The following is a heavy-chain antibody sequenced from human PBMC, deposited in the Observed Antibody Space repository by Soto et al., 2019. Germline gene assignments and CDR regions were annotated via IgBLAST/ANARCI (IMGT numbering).Heavy chain of an antibody. CDR2: ISYDGSNK. CDR1: GFTFSSNA. CDR3: ASSKMATITHFDY. V-gene: IGHV3-30-3*01. Sequence: SLTRSCASRGFTFSSNAMHWVRQAPGKGLEWVAVISYDGSNKYYADSVKGRFTISRDNSKNTLYLQMNSLRAEDTAVYYCASSKMATITHFDYWGQGT. D-gene: IGHD5-12*01. J-gene: IGHJ4*02.